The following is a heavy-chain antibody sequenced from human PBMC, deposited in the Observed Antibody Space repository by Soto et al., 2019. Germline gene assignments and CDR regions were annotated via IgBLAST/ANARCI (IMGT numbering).Heavy chain of an antibody. CDR3: ARAPTASSPFDY. V-gene: IGHV1-69*02. Sequence: QVQLEQSGAEMKRPGSSVKVSCETSGGIFTNYTFSWVRQAPGQGLEWMGWIIPVLNVANYAQKFQGRIAVTADKSTSTVFLELTDLISEDTAFYFCARAPTASSPFDYWGQGTMVTVSS. J-gene: IGHJ4*02. D-gene: IGHD1-26*01. CDR1: GGIFTNYT. CDR2: IIPVLNVA.